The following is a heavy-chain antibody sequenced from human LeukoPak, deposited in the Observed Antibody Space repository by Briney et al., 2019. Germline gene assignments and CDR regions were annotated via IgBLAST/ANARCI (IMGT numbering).Heavy chain of an antibody. Sequence: KPSETLSLTCTVSGGSISSYYWSWIRQPPGKGLEWIGYIYYSGSTNYNPSLKSRVTISVDTSKNQFSLKLSSVTAADTAVYYCARTGPFPSGVYDSSGYYYGYAFDIWGQGTMVTVSS. CDR1: GGSISSYY. D-gene: IGHD3-22*01. J-gene: IGHJ3*02. CDR2: IYYSGST. V-gene: IGHV4-59*01. CDR3: ARTGPFPSGVYDSSGYYYGYAFDI.